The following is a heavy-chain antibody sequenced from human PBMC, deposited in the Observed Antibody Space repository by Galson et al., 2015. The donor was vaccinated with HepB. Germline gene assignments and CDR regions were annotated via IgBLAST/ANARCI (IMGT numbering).Heavy chain of an antibody. V-gene: IGHV3-23*01. Sequence: SLRLSCAASGFTFSSYAMSWVRQAPGEGLEWVSTISTGGITTHYADSVKDRFTISRDNAKNTLYLQMNSLRAEDTAVYYCAKGGAVAGQRRAFDIWGQGTMVTVSS. J-gene: IGHJ3*02. CDR3: AKGGAVAGQRRAFDI. CDR2: ISTGGITT. CDR1: GFTFSSYA. D-gene: IGHD6-19*01.